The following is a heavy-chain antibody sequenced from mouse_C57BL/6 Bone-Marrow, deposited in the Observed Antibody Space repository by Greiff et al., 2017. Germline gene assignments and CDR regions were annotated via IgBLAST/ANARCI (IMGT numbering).Heavy chain of an antibody. J-gene: IGHJ1*03. V-gene: IGHV1-80*01. CDR3: ARITTVGVPWYFDV. Sequence: VQLQESGAELVKPGASVKISCKASGYAFSSYWMNWVKQRPGKGLEWIGQIYPGDGDTNYNGKFKGKATLTADKSSSTAYMQLSSLTSEDSAVYFCARITTVGVPWYFDVWGTGTTVTVSS. CDR1: GYAFSSYW. CDR2: IYPGDGDT. D-gene: IGHD1-1*01.